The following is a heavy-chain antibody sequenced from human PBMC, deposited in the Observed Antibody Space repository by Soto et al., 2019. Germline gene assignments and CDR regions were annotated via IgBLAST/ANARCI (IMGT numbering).Heavy chain of an antibody. D-gene: IGHD1-7*01. J-gene: IGHJ4*01. CDR3: ASRDPGTSVDY. Sequence: SETLSLTCAVSGGSFTSNNWWTWVRQPPGQGLEWIGEIYRTGSTNYNPSLKSRVTISLDKSENQFSLKVTSLTAADTAVYYCASRDPGTSVDYWGHGILVTVSS. V-gene: IGHV4-4*02. CDR2: IYRTGST. CDR1: GGSFTSNNW.